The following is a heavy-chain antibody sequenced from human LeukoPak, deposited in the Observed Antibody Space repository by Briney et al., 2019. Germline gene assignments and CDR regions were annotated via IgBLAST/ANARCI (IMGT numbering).Heavy chain of an antibody. CDR3: ARDRPVTVELYYHYYMDV. V-gene: IGHV4-4*07. CDR1: GGSISSYY. Sequence: SETLSLTCTVSGGSISSYYWSWIRQPAGKGLEWIGRIYTSGSTNYNPSLKSRVTMSVDTSKNQFSLKLSSVTAADTAVYYCARDRPVTVELYYHYYMDVWGKGTTVSVSS. J-gene: IGHJ6*03. CDR2: IYTSGST. D-gene: IGHD1-7*01.